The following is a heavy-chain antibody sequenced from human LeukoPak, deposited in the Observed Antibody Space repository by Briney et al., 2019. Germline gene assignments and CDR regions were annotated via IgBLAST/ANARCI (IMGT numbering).Heavy chain of an antibody. V-gene: IGHV3-23*01. D-gene: IGHD5-24*01. CDR2: ISGSGGST. CDR3: ARNRDGYNSFDY. CDR1: GFTFSSYA. Sequence: GGSLRLSCAASGFTFSSYAMSWVRQAPGKGLEWVSAISGSGGSTYYADSVKGRFTISRDNSKNTLYLQMNSLRAEDTAVYYCARNRDGYNSFDYWGQGTLVTVSS. J-gene: IGHJ4*02.